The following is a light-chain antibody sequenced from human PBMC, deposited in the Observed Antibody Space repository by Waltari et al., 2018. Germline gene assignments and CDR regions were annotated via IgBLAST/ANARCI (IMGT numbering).Light chain of an antibody. V-gene: IGLV2-23*02. CDR3: CSYAGFGIYV. CDR1: SSDVGNYNL. J-gene: IGLJ1*01. CDR2: EVT. Sequence: QSGLTQPASVSGSPGQSITISCTGTSSDVGNYNLVSWSQQYPGKAPKLMVYEVTKRASGVSDRFSGSKSGNTASLTIYGLQSEDEADYYCCSYAGFGIYVVGTGTKVTVL.